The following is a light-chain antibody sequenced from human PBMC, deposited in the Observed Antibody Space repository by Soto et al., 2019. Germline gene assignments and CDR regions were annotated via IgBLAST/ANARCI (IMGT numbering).Light chain of an antibody. Sequence: DIQMTQSPSSLSASEGDRVTITCRASQGIGNDIGWYQQKPGKAPKRLIHGASSLERGVPPRFSGSGYGTEFTLAISSLQPEDFATYYCLQHNSYPWTFGQGTKVEIK. CDR1: QGIGND. J-gene: IGKJ1*01. CDR2: GAS. CDR3: LQHNSYPWT. V-gene: IGKV1-17*01.